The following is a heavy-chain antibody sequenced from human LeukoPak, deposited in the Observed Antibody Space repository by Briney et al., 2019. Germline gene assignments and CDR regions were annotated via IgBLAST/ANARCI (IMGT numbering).Heavy chain of an antibody. D-gene: IGHD5-18*01. CDR1: GFTVSSNY. Sequence: GGSLRLSSAASGFTVSSNYMSWVRQAPGKGLEWVSVIYSGGSTYYADSVKGRFTISRDNSKNTLYLQMNSLRAEDTAVYYCATSIANTAMAIDYWGQGTLVTVSS. CDR3: ATSIANTAMAIDY. V-gene: IGHV3-53*01. CDR2: IYSGGST. J-gene: IGHJ4*02.